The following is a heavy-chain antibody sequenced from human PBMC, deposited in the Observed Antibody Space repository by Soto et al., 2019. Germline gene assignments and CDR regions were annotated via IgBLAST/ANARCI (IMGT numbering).Heavy chain of an antibody. CDR3: AARVSIAAAGTIGWFDP. J-gene: IGHJ5*02. Sequence: QVQLVQSGAEVKKPGSSVKVSCKASGGTFSSYAISWVRQAPGQGLEWMGGIIPIFGTANYAQKFQGRVTLTAAESTSTASMELSSLRSEDTAVYYCAARVSIAAAGTIGWFDPWGQGTLVTVSS. CDR2: IIPIFGTA. CDR1: GGTFSSYA. D-gene: IGHD6-13*01. V-gene: IGHV1-69*12.